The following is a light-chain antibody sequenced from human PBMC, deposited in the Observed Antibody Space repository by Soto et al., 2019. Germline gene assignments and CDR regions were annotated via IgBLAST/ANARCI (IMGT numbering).Light chain of an antibody. CDR1: QSVSNTY. CDR3: QHYGSPVT. CDR2: AAS. V-gene: IGKV3-20*01. J-gene: IGKJ1*01. Sequence: EIVLTQSPGTLSLSPGERATLSCRASQSVSNTYLAWYQQKPGQAPRLLIYAASSRATGIPDRFSGSGSGTDFTLTISRLEPEDFAVYYCQHYGSPVTFGQGTKVEIK.